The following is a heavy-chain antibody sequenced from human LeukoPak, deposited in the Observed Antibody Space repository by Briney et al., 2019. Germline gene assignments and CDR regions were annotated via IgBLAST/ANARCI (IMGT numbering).Heavy chain of an antibody. Sequence: SETLSLTCTVSGGSIHSYYWSWIRQPPGKGLEWIGYIYDSGSTNYNPSLKSRVTISVDTSKNQFSLKLSSVTAADTAVYYCACLTTADAFDIWGQGTMVTVSS. V-gene: IGHV4-59*01. CDR3: ACLTTADAFDI. CDR1: GGSIHSYY. D-gene: IGHD3-22*01. J-gene: IGHJ3*02. CDR2: IYDSGST.